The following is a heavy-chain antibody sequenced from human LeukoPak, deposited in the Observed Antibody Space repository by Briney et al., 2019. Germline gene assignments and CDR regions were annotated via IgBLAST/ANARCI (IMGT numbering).Heavy chain of an antibody. J-gene: IGHJ6*03. CDR1: GYTFTAYY. V-gene: IGHV1-2*02. CDR3: ARGGYYYFMDV. CDR2: INPNGGGT. D-gene: IGHD3-10*01. Sequence: ASVKASCKASGYTFTAYYIHWVRQAPGQGLEWMGWINPNGGGTNYAQKFQGRVTMTRDTSITTAYMELSRLTSDDTAVYYCARGGYYYFMDVWGDGTTVTVSS.